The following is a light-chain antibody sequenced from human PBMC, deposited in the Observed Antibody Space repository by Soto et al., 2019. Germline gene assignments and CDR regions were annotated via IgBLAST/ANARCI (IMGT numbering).Light chain of an antibody. V-gene: IGLV2-14*01. Sequence: QSALTQPASVSGSPGQSITISCTGTSSDVGGYNYVSWYQQHPGKAPKFMIYEVSNRPSGVSNRFSDSKSGNTASLTISGLQAEDEADYYCSSYTSSSTLVFGGGTQLTVL. CDR1: SSDVGGYNY. J-gene: IGLJ2*01. CDR3: SSYTSSSTLV. CDR2: EVS.